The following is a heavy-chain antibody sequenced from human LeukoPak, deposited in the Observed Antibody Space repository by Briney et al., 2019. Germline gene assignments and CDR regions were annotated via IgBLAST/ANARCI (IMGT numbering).Heavy chain of an antibody. CDR2: IYYSGST. J-gene: IGHJ4*02. Sequence: SETLSLTCTVSGGSISSSSYYWGWIRQPPGKGLEWIGSIYYSGSTYYNPSLKSRVTISVDTSKNQFSLKLSSVTAADTAVYYCASDSSGYYYGYWGQGTLVTVSS. V-gene: IGHV4-39*01. D-gene: IGHD3-22*01. CDR3: ASDSSGYYYGY. CDR1: GGSISSSSYY.